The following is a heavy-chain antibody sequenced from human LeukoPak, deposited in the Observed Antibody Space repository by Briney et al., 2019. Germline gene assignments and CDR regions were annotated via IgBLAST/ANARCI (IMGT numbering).Heavy chain of an antibody. D-gene: IGHD6-13*01. Sequence: ASVKVSCKASGYTFTSYGISWVRQAPGQGLEWMGWISAYNGNTNYAQKLQGRVTMTTDTSTSTAYMELRSLRSDDTAVYYCVRSIAAAGRNDAFDIWGQGTMVTVSS. CDR2: ISAYNGNT. CDR1: GYTFTSYG. J-gene: IGHJ3*02. V-gene: IGHV1-18*01. CDR3: VRSIAAAGRNDAFDI.